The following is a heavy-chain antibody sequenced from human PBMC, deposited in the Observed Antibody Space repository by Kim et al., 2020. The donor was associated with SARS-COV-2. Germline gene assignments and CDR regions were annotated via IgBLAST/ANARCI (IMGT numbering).Heavy chain of an antibody. CDR3: ASSVSTIARYFHH. J-gene: IGHJ1*01. V-gene: IGHV4-30-2*01. CDR1: GASISSTYYS. Sequence: SETLSLTCAVSGASISSTYYSWSWIRQPPGKDLEWIGYIYHSGSTYYNPSLKSRVTMSVDRSENQFSLTLTSVTAADTAVYYCASSVSTIARYFHHWGQG. D-gene: IGHD2-2*01. CDR2: IYHSGST.